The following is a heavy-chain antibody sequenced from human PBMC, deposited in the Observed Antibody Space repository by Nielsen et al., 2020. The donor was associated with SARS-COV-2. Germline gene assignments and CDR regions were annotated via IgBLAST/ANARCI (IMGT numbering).Heavy chain of an antibody. CDR1: GGSISSGGYY. J-gene: IGHJ3*02. Sequence: SETLSLTCTVSGGSISSGGYYWSWIRQHPGKGLEWIGYIYYSGSTYYNPSLKSRVTISVDTSKNQFSLKLSSVTAADTAVYYCARGTAAGGSGDAFDIWGQGTMVTVSS. CDR2: IYYSGST. V-gene: IGHV4-31*03. D-gene: IGHD6-13*01. CDR3: ARGTAAGGSGDAFDI.